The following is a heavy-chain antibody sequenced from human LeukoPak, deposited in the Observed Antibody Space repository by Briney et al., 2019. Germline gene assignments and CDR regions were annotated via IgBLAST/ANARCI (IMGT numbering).Heavy chain of an antibody. V-gene: IGHV3-30*02. CDR1: GFTFSSYG. D-gene: IGHD3-22*01. Sequence: PGGSLRLSCAASGFTFSSYGMHWVRQAPGKGLEWVAFIRYDGSNKYYADSVKGRFTISRDNSKNTLYLQMNSLRAEDTAVYYCAKPSAMIVVVTPFDYWGQGTLVTVSS. CDR2: IRYDGSNK. J-gene: IGHJ4*02. CDR3: AKPSAMIVVVTPFDY.